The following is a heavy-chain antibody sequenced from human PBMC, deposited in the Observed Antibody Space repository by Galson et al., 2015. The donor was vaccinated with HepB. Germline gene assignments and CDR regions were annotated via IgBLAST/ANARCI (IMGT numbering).Heavy chain of an antibody. V-gene: IGHV3-30*04. D-gene: IGHD6-19*01. J-gene: IGHJ4*02. CDR2: ISYDGSNK. CDR3: ARKGDSSGWYDY. CDR1: GFTFSSYA. Sequence: SLRLSCAASGFTFSSYAMHWVRQAPGKGLEWVAVISYDGSNKYYADSVKGRFTISRDNSKNTLYLQMNSLRAEDTAVYYCARKGDSSGWYDYCGQGTLVTVSS.